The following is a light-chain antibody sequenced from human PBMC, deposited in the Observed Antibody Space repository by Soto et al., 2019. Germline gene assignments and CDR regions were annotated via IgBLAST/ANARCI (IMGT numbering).Light chain of an antibody. CDR1: GIDDYDYNF. V-gene: IGLV2-8*01. CDR3: STFAFSPVI. J-gene: IGLJ2*01. Sequence: QSVLTQPPSASGSAGHSVTIPCTGTGIDDYDYNFVSWYQHHPGKVPKHIIFEVNKRPSGVPDRFSGSKSGTTASLTVSGLQAVDEADYFCSTFAFSPVIFGGGTKVTVL. CDR2: EVN.